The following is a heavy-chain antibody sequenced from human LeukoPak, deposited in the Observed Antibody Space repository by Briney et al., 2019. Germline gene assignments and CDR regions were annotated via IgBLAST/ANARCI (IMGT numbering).Heavy chain of an antibody. J-gene: IGHJ3*02. CDR1: GGTFSSYA. Sequence: ASVKVSCKASGGTFSSYAISWVRQAPGQGLEWMGGIIPIFGTVNYAQKFQGRVTITADESTSTAYMELSSLRSEDTAVYYCASWSDYYDSSGYYYAPDDAFDIWGQGTMVTVSS. CDR2: IIPIFGTV. V-gene: IGHV1-69*13. D-gene: IGHD3-22*01. CDR3: ASWSDYYDSSGYYYAPDDAFDI.